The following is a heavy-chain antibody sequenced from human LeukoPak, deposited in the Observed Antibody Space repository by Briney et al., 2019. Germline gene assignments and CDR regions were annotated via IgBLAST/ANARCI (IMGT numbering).Heavy chain of an antibody. D-gene: IGHD1-26*01. Sequence: ASVTLSCEASGCTFTGYSIHWVRQAPGQGLEWMGWINPHSGCTNYAQKFQGRVTMTSDTPINSAYKELSSLRANDTAMYYGARDPGSSSGSYGYWGQGTPVTVSS. CDR3: ARDPGSSSGSYGY. CDR1: GCTFTGYS. V-gene: IGHV1-2*02. J-gene: IGHJ4*02. CDR2: INPHSGCT.